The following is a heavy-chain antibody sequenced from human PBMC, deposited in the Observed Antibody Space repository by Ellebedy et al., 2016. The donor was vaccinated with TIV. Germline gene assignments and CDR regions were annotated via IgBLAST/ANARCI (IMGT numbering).Heavy chain of an antibody. Sequence: ASVKVSCKASGYTFTSYYMHWVRQAPGQGLEWMGIINPSGGSTSYAQKFQGRVTMTRDTSTSTVYMELSSLRSEDTAVYYCARGDYGGNFEGPSVRVFRIFDIWGQGTMVTVSS. V-gene: IGHV1-46*01. CDR2: INPSGGST. CDR1: GYTFTSYY. CDR3: ARGDYGGNFEGPSVRVFRIFDI. J-gene: IGHJ3*02. D-gene: IGHD4-23*01.